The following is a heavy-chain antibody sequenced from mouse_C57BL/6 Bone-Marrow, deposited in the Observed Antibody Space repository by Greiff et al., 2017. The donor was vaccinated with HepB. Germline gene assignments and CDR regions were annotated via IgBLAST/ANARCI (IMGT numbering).Heavy chain of an antibody. J-gene: IGHJ3*01. CDR1: GYTFTDYN. CDR2: INPNNGGT. V-gene: IGHV1-18*01. CDR3: AREDYGSSYVWFAY. Sequence: EVQGVESGPELVKPGASVKIPCKASGYTFTDYNMDWVKQSHGKSLEWIGDINPNNGGTIYNQKFKGKATLTVDKSSSTAYMELRSLTSEDTAVYYCAREDYGSSYVWFAYWGQGTLVTVSA. D-gene: IGHD1-1*01.